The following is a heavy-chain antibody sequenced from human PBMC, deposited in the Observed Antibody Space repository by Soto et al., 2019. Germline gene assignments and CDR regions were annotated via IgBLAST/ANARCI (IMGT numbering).Heavy chain of an antibody. CDR2: IIPIFGTA. J-gene: IGHJ2*01. V-gene: IGHV1-69*01. Sequence: QVQLVQSGAEVKKPGSSVKVSCKASGGTFSSYAISWVRQAPGQGLEWMGGIIPIFGTANYAQKFQGRVTITADESTSTAYMEMSSMRSADTAVYYCARDHRGPRYFDLWGRGTLVTVSS. CDR3: ARDHRGPRYFDL. CDR1: GGTFSSYA.